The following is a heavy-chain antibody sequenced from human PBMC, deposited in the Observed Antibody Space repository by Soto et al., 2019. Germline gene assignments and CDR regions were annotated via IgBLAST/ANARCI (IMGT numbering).Heavy chain of an antibody. D-gene: IGHD4-17*01. CDR2: IYHSESI. Sequence: SETLSLTCAVSGGSISSGGNSWSWLRQPLGKGLECIRYIYHSESIYYNPSVKSRVTISVDRSKNHFHLKMSSVTAEDTAVYYCARGHGDYFNWFDAWGQGTLVTVSS. CDR3: ARGHGDYFNWFDA. J-gene: IGHJ5*02. V-gene: IGHV4-30-2*01. CDR1: GGSISSGGNS.